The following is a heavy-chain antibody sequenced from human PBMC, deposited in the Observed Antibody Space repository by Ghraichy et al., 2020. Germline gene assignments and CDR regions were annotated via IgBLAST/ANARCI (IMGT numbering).Heavy chain of an antibody. Sequence: GSLRLSCAVYGGSFSGYYWSWIRQPPGKGLEWIGEINHSGSTNYNPSLKSRVTISVDTSKNQFSLKLSSVTAADTAVYYCARGSRITIFGVVKPRFDPWGQGTLVTVSS. CDR3: ARGSRITIFGVVKPRFDP. V-gene: IGHV4-34*01. CDR1: GGSFSGYY. D-gene: IGHD3-3*01. J-gene: IGHJ5*02. CDR2: INHSGST.